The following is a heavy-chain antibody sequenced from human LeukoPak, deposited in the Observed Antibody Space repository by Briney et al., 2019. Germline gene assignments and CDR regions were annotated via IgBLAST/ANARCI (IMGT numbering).Heavy chain of an antibody. CDR2: ISYDGSNK. J-gene: IGHJ4*02. D-gene: IGHD1-26*01. V-gene: IGHV3-30-3*02. CDR1: GFTFSSYA. Sequence: PGGSLRLSCAASGFTFSSYAMHWVRQAPGKGLEWVAVISYDGSNKYYADSVKGRFTISRDNSKNTLYLQMNSLRAEDTAVYYCAKLAWYSGSYIGGSLGYFDYWGQGTLVTVSS. CDR3: AKLAWYSGSYIGGSLGYFDY.